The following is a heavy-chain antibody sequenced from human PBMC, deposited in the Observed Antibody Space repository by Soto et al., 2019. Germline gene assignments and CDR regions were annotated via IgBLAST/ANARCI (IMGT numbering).Heavy chain of an antibody. V-gene: IGHV1-3*01. D-gene: IGHD1-7*01. CDR2: INAGNGNT. J-gene: IGHJ4*02. Sequence: GPSVKVSCKASGYTFTSYAMHWVRQAPGQRLEWMGWINAGNGNTKYSQKFQGRVTITRDTSASTAYMELSSLRSEDTAVYYCARFPGITGTMASGSSFFDYWGQGTLVTVSS. CDR1: GYTFTSYA. CDR3: ARFPGITGTMASGSSFFDY.